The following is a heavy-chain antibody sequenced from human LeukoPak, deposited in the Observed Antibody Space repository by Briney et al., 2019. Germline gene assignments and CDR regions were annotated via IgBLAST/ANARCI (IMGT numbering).Heavy chain of an antibody. Sequence: PGRSLRLSCAASGFTFSSYGMHWVRQAPGKGLEWVAVISYDGSNKYYADSVKGRFTISRDNSKNTLYLQMNSLRAEDTAVYYCARDQAYYDSSGYAWYFDYWGQGTLVTVSP. J-gene: IGHJ4*02. CDR3: ARDQAYYDSSGYAWYFDY. V-gene: IGHV3-30-3*01. CDR1: GFTFSSYG. CDR2: ISYDGSNK. D-gene: IGHD3-22*01.